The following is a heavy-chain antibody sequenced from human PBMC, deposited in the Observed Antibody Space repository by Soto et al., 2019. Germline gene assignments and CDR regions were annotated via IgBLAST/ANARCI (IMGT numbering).Heavy chain of an antibody. D-gene: IGHD1-7*01. Sequence: SETLSLTCTVSGGSIRGYYWTWIRQTPGKGLEWIGHIYYTGSTKYNPSLKSRGTISVETSKNQFYLKLSTVTPAYTALYFCALTQTTLHNLFDPWGQGTPVTVSS. CDR3: ALTQTTLHNLFDP. CDR1: GGSIRGYY. J-gene: IGHJ5*02. V-gene: IGHV4-59*08. CDR2: IYYTGST.